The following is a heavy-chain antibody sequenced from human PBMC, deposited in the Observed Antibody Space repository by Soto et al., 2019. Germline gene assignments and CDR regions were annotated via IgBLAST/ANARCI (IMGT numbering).Heavy chain of an antibody. CDR1: GGSFSGNY. V-gene: IGHV4-34*01. Sequence: QVQLQQWGAGLLKPSETLSLSCAVYGGSFSGNYWSWIRQPPGKGLEWIGEIIHSGSTNYNPSLKSRVTISVDKSKSPFSLRLSSVTAADTAVYYCARGFRVVPTPIRAYYYYYGLDVWGQGTTVTVSS. D-gene: IGHD2-2*02. CDR3: ARGFRVVPTPIRAYYYYYGLDV. J-gene: IGHJ6*02. CDR2: IIHSGST.